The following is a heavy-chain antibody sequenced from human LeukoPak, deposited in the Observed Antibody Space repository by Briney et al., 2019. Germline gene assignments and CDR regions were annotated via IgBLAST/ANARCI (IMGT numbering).Heavy chain of an antibody. V-gene: IGHV4-4*02. CDR2: ISYTGSA. CDR1: GGSISSSNW. J-gene: IGHJ4*02. D-gene: IGHD5-18*01. CDR3: ARDKQPGDY. Sequence: SGTLSLTCAVSGGSISSSNWWSWVRQPPGKGLEWIGYISYTGSADYNPSLKSRVTISVDTSKNQFSLKLTSLTAADTAVYYCARDKQPGDYWGQGTLVTVSS.